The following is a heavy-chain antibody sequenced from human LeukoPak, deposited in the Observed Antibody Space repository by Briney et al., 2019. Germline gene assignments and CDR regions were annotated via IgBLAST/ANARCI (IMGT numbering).Heavy chain of an antibody. CDR3: ARAPWNDGHEGDY. D-gene: IGHD1-1*01. CDR1: GFTVSSDY. CDR2: IYSGSNT. V-gene: IGHV3-66*02. Sequence: PGGSLRLSCAVSGFTVSSDYMSRVRQAPGKGPEWVSVIYSGSNTYHVDSVKGRFTISRDNSKNTLYLQMSSLRVEDTAVYYCARAPWNDGHEGDYWGQGTLVTVSS. J-gene: IGHJ4*02.